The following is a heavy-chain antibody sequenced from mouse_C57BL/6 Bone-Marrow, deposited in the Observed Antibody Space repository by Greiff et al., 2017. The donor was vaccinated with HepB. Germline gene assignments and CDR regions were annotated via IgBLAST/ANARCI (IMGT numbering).Heavy chain of an antibody. J-gene: IGHJ2*01. CDR3: DNPYSGNDVRYYDD. Sequence: VQLQQSGAELVKPGASVKLSCTASGFNFKDYYMHWVKQRTEQGLEWIGRIDPEDGETKYAPKFQGKATITADTTSNTAYLRLSSLTSEDTAVYSSDNPYSGNDVRYYDDWGTGTTLTVSS. CDR1: GFNFKDYY. V-gene: IGHV14-2*01. CDR2: IDPEDGET. D-gene: IGHD2-2*01.